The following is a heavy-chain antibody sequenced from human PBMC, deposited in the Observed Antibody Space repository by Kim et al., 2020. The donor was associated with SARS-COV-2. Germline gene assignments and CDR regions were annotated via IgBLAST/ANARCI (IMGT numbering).Heavy chain of an antibody. CDR3: ARELSTGDDAYDM. V-gene: IGHV4-34*01. D-gene: IGHD7-27*01. CDR1: GGSFSSYY. Sequence: SETLSLTCAAYGGSFSSYYWTWIRQPPGKGLEWIGEINHRGSTNYNPSLKSRVTISVDRSKNQFSLKLSSVTAAYTAMYYCARELSTGDDAYDMWGQGT. J-gene: IGHJ3*02. CDR2: INHRGST.